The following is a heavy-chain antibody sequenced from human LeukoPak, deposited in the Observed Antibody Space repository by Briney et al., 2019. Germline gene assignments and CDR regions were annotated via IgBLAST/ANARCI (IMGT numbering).Heavy chain of an antibody. CDR1: GFTFSSYG. J-gene: IGHJ6*02. CDR3: AKEGPRSDIVVVVAAVYGMDV. CDR2: ISYDGSNK. D-gene: IGHD2-15*01. Sequence: GGSLRLSCAASGFTFSSYGMHWVRQAPGKGLEWVAVISYDGSNKYYADSVKGRFTISRDNSKNTLYLQMNGLRAEDTAVYYCAKEGPRSDIVVVVAAVYGMDVWGQGTTVTVSS. V-gene: IGHV3-30*18.